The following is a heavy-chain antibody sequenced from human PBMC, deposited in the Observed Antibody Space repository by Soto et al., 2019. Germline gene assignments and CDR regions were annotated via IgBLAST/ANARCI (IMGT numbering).Heavy chain of an antibody. CDR2: ISAYNGDT. CDR1: GYTFRSYG. J-gene: IGHJ4*02. Sequence: ASVKVSCKASGYTFRSYGISWLRQAPGQGLEWVGWISAYNGDTHYAPKFQDRITLTTETSTDTAYMELRSLRLDDTAVYYCARDWSRYYDNSGLIWFYRGQGSLVTV. CDR3: ARDWSRYYDNSGLIWFY. D-gene: IGHD3-22*01. V-gene: IGHV1-18*04.